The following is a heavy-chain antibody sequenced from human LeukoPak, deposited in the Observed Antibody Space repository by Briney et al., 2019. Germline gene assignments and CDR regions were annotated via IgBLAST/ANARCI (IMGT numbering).Heavy chain of an antibody. CDR1: DYTFTAYY. V-gene: IGHV1-2*06. CDR3: ATSVAVAGPFDY. CDR2: IDPNSGDT. J-gene: IGHJ4*02. D-gene: IGHD6-19*01. Sequence: ASVKVSCKASDYTFTAYYIHWVRQAPGQGLEWMGRIDPNSGDTSYVQKFQGRVTMTRDTSISTAHMDLSGLISDDTAVYYCATSVAVAGPFDYWGQGTLVTVSS.